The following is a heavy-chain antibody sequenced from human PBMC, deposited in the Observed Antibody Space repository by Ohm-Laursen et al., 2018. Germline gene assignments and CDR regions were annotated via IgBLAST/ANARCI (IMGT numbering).Heavy chain of an antibody. D-gene: IGHD6-19*01. CDR1: GESSSGYF. CDR3: ARGSGFFKLDV. J-gene: IGHJ6*02. V-gene: IGHV4-34*01. Sequence: SETPSLTCAVNGESSSGYFWNWIRQPPGKGLEWIGEINQSGSTKYNPSLKRRVTLSADSSNSQFSLRLTSVTAADTATYYCARGSGFFKLDVWGQGTTVTVSS. CDR2: INQSGST.